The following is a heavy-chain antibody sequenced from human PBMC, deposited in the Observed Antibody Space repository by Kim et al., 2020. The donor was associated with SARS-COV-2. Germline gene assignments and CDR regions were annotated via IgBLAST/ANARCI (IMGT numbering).Heavy chain of an antibody. CDR1: GGSISSYY. CDR2: IYYSGST. V-gene: IGHV4-59*13. J-gene: IGHJ5*02. Sequence: SETLSLTCTVSGGSISSYYWSWIRQPPGKGLEWIGYIYYSGSTNYNPSLKSRVTISVDTSKNQFSLKLSSVTAADTAVYYCAREPVLRSSGGFDPWGQGTLVTVSS. D-gene: IGHD3-3*01. CDR3: AREPVLRSSGGFDP.